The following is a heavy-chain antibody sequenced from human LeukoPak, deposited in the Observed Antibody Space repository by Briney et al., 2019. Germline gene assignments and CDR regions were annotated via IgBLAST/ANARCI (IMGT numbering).Heavy chain of an antibody. CDR2: IYYSGST. CDR1: GGSISSYY. V-gene: IGHV4-59*01. J-gene: IGHJ4*02. CDR3: AGNSGWYPYYFDQ. D-gene: IGHD6-19*01. Sequence: SETLSLTCTVSGGSISSYYWNWIRQPPGKGLEWIGYIYYSGSTNYNPSLKSRVTILVDTSKNQFSLKLSSVTAADTAVYHCAGNSGWYPYYFDQWGQGTLVTVSS.